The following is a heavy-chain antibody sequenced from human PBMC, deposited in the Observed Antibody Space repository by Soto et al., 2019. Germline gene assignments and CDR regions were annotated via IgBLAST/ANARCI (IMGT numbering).Heavy chain of an antibody. J-gene: IGHJ6*03. CDR1: GGSISSSSYY. CDR2: IYYSGST. CDR3: ASGGSGVVTAIPRPAWRVDSRYPRTYDYMDV. Sequence: QLQLQESGPGLVKPSETLSLTCTVSGGSISSSSYYWGWIRQPPGKGLEWIGSIYYSGSTYYNPSLKSRVTIAVDTSRNQVPRKLRAVPAADTAVYYCASGGSGVVTAIPRPAWRVDSRYPRTYDYMDVWGQGTTVTVSS. V-gene: IGHV4-39*01. D-gene: IGHD2-21*02.